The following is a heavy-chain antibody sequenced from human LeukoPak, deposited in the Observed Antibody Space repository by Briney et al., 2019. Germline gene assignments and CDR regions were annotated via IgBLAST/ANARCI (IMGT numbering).Heavy chain of an antibody. J-gene: IGHJ6*02. CDR3: ARGASYYYYGMDV. CDR2: INHSGST. Sequence: SETLSLTCAVYGGSFSGYYWSWIRQPPGKGLEWIGEINHSGSTNYNPSLKSRVTISVDTSKNQFSLKLSSVTAADTAVYYCARGASYYYYGMDVWGQRTTVTVSS. V-gene: IGHV4-34*01. CDR1: GGSFSGYY.